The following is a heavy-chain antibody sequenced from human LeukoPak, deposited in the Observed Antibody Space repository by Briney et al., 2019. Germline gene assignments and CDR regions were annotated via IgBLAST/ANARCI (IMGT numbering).Heavy chain of an antibody. D-gene: IGHD3-22*01. V-gene: IGHV5-51*01. CDR3: ARADGSSGYCSDY. J-gene: IGHJ4*02. CDR2: IYPGDSDT. CDR1: GYSFTSYW. Sequence: GESLKISRKGSGYSFTSYWIGWVRQMPGKGLEWSRIIYPGDSDTGYSPSFQGKVTISADKSISTAYLQWSSLKASDSAMYYCARADGSSGYCSDYWGQGTLVTVSS.